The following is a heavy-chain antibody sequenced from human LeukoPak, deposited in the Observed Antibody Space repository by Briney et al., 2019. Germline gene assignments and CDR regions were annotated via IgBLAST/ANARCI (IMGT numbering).Heavy chain of an antibody. D-gene: IGHD2/OR15-2a*01. V-gene: IGHV3-30-3*01. J-gene: IGHJ4*02. CDR1: GFPFSTYA. CDR2: ISNDGNKK. Sequence: GGSLRLSCAASGFPFSTYAMHWVRRAPGKGLEWVALISNDGNKKYYADSVKGRFTVSRDNSKNTLYLQMNSLRTGDTAVYYCARDPFHLLILFDHWGQGTLVTVSS. CDR3: ARDPFHLLILFDH.